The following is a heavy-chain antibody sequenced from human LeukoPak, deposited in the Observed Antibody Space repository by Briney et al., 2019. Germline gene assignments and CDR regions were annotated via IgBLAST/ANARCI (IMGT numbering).Heavy chain of an antibody. D-gene: IGHD2-15*01. V-gene: IGHV3-15*01. Sequence: PGGSLRLSCAASGFTFSNAWMSWVRQAPGKGLEWVGRIKSKTDGGTTDYAAPVKGRFTISRDDSKNTLYLQMNSLETEDTAVYYCTTLKDIVVVVAATPDYYYYMDVWGKGTTVTVSS. CDR1: GFTFSNAW. J-gene: IGHJ6*03. CDR3: TTLKDIVVVVAATPDYYYYMDV. CDR2: IKSKTDGGTT.